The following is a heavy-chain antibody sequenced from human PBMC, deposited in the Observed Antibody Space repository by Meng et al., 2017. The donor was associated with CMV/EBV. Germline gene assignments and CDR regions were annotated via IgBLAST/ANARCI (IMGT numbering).Heavy chain of an antibody. CDR3: ARDTLLEWFNYGMDV. Sequence: SETLSLTCTVSGYSISSGYYWGWIRQPPGKGLEWIGSIYHSGSTYYNPSLKSRVTISVDTSKNQFSLKLSSVTAADTAVYYCARDTLLEWFNYGMDVWGQGTTVTVSS. J-gene: IGHJ6*02. CDR2: IYHSGST. CDR1: GYSISSGYY. D-gene: IGHD3-3*01. V-gene: IGHV4-38-2*02.